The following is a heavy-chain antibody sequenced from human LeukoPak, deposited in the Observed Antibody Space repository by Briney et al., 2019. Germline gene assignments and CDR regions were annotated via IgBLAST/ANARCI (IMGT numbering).Heavy chain of an antibody. J-gene: IGHJ4*02. CDR3: AKDDSSGYFRFDF. CDR2: IRSRGDRT. Sequence: GGSLRLSCAASGXTFSSYVMNWVRQAPGKGLEWVSNIRSRGDRTYYADSVKGRFTISRDNSKGTLYLQMNSLRVEDTAVYYCAKDDSSGYFRFDFWGQGALVTVSS. V-gene: IGHV3-23*01. D-gene: IGHD3-22*01. CDR1: GXTFSSYV.